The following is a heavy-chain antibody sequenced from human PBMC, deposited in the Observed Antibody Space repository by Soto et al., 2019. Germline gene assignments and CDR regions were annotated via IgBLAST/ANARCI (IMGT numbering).Heavy chain of an antibody. CDR1: GYSFTSYG. D-gene: IGHD4-17*01. Sequence: PGEPLKISCKGSGYSFTSYGIAWVRQMPGKGLEWMGIIYPGDSNTRYSPSFQGQVTISADKSISTAYLQWSSLKASDAAVYYCVRDLDYGGHSDWFHPWGQGTLVTVSS. CDR3: VRDLDYGGHSDWFHP. J-gene: IGHJ5*02. CDR2: IYPGDSNT. V-gene: IGHV5-51*01.